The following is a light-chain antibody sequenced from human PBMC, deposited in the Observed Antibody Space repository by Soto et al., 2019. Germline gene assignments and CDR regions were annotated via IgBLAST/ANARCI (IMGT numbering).Light chain of an antibody. CDR1: SSNIVSYS. CDR2: SDN. CDR3: ASWDDSLNGPV. Sequence: QSVLTQPPSASGTPGQRVTMSCSGSSSNIVSYSVSWYLHLPGTAPKLLIYSDNQRPSGVPDRFSGSKSGTSASLAISGLQCEDGADYYCASWDDSLNGPVFGGGTKLTVL. J-gene: IGLJ3*02. V-gene: IGLV1-44*01.